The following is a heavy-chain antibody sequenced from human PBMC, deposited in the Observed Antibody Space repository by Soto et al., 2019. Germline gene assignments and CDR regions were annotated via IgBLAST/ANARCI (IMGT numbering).Heavy chain of an antibody. V-gene: IGHV4-31*02. J-gene: IGHJ6*02. CDR1: GGSISSGGYY. Sequence: PSETLSLTCTVSGGSISSGGYYWSWIRQHPGKGLEWIGYIYYSGSTYYNPSLKSRVTISVDTSKNQFSLKLSSVTAADTAVYYCARDRGYSYGNPYYYYYGMDVWGRGTTVTVSS. D-gene: IGHD5-18*01. CDR3: ARDRGYSYGNPYYYYYGMDV. CDR2: IYYSGST.